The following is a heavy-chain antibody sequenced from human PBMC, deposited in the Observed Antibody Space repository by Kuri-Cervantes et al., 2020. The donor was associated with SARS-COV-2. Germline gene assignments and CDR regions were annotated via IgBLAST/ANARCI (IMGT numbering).Heavy chain of an antibody. CDR2: ISLDGSRT. CDR3: ARDRAAAATYAFDV. Sequence: GGSLRLSCAASGFTFSNYWMHWVRQAPGKGLAWVSHISLDGSRTSYADSVKGRFTISRDNANNTMYLQLNSLRAEDTAVYYCARDRAAAATYAFDVSGQGTMVTVSS. J-gene: IGHJ3*01. V-gene: IGHV3-74*03. D-gene: IGHD6-13*01. CDR1: GFTFSNYW.